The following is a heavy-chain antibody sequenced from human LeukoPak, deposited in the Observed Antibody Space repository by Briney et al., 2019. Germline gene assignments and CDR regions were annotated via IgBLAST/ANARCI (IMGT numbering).Heavy chain of an antibody. CDR1: GFTVSSNY. J-gene: IGHJ5*02. CDR2: ISSSSSYI. Sequence: GGSLRLSCAASGFTVSSNYMSWVRQAPGKGLEWVSSISSSSSYIYYADSVKGRFTISRDNAKNSLYLQMNSLRAEDTAVYYCARDPHYDFGSGYNQFDPWGQGTLVTVSS. V-gene: IGHV3-21*01. CDR3: ARDPHYDFGSGYNQFDP. D-gene: IGHD3-3*01.